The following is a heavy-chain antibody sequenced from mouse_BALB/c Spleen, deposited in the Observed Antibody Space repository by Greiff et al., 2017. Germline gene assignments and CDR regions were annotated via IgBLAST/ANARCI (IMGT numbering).Heavy chain of an antibody. CDR1: GFTFSSFG. Sequence: DVQLVESGGGLVQPGGSRKLSCAASGFTFSSFGMHWVRQAPEKGLEWVAYISSGSSTIYYADTVKGRFTISRDNPKNTLFLQMTSLRSEDTAMYYCARGDYYGSYFDYWGQGTTLTVAS. CDR3: ARGDYYGSYFDY. CDR2: ISSGSSTI. V-gene: IGHV5-17*02. J-gene: IGHJ2*01. D-gene: IGHD1-1*01.